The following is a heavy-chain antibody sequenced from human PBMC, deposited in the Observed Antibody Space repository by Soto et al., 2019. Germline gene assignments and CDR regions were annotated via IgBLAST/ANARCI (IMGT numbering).Heavy chain of an antibody. V-gene: IGHV1-69*02. CDR1: GGTFSSYT. D-gene: IGHD6-19*01. CDR2: IIPILGIA. CDR3: ATRSSQPQESVQGWFDP. J-gene: IGHJ5*02. Sequence: SVKVSCKASGGTFSSYTISWVRQAPGQGLEWMGRIIPILGIANYAQKFQGRVTITADKSTSTAYMELSSLRSEDTAVYYCATRSSQPQESVQGWFDPWGQGTLVTVSS.